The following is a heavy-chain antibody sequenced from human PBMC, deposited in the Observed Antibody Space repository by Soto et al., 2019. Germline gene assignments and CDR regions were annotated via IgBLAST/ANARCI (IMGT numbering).Heavy chain of an antibody. CDR1: GFLFTYYY. CDR2: IDGSSDYT. CDR3: ARDLRFSSTNYFDF. Sequence: GGSLRLCCTASGFLFTYYYMIWIRQPPGKGLEWLAYIDGSSDYTNSADSVKGRFTISRDNAKNSVFLQMNNLRADDTAVYYCARDLRFSSTNYFDFWGRGTLVTVSS. V-gene: IGHV3-11*06. J-gene: IGHJ4*02. D-gene: IGHD2-8*01.